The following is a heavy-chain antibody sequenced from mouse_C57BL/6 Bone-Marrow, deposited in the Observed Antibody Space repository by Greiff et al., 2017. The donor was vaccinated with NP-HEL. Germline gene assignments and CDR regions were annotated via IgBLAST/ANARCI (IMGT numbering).Heavy chain of an antibody. V-gene: IGHV1-53*01. D-gene: IGHD1-1*01. CDR3: ARGEVENYAMDY. J-gene: IGHJ4*01. Sequence: QVQLQQPGTELVKPGASVKLSCKASGYTFTSYWMHWVKQRPGQGLEWIGNINPSNGGTNYNEKFKSKATLTVDTSSSTAYMQLSSLTSEDSAVYYCARGEVENYAMDYWGQGTSVTVSS. CDR2: INPSNGGT. CDR1: GYTFTSYW.